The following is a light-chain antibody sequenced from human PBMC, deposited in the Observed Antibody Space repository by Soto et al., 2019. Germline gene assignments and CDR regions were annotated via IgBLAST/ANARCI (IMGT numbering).Light chain of an antibody. J-gene: IGLJ1*01. CDR2: GNS. V-gene: IGLV1-40*01. Sequence: QAVVTQPPSVSGAPGQRVTISCTGSSSNIGAGYDVHWYQQLPGTAPKLLIYGNSNRPSGVPDRFSGSKSGTSASLAITGLQAEYEADYYCQSYDSSLSVYVFGTGTKLTVL. CDR1: SSNIGAGYD. CDR3: QSYDSSLSVYV.